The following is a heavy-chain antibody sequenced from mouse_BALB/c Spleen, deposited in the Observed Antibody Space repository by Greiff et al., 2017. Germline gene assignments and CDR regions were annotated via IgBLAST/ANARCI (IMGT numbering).Heavy chain of an antibody. CDR1: GFTFTDYY. J-gene: IGHJ2*01. V-gene: IGHV7-3*02. CDR3: ARDNYYGNYVDY. CDR2: IRNKANGYTT. Sequence: EVKLVESGGGLVQPGGSLRLSCATSGFTFTDYYMSWVRQPPGKELEWLGFIRNKANGYTTEYSASVKGRFTISRDNSQSILYLQMNTLRAEDSATYYCARDNYYGNYVDYWGQGTTLTVSA. D-gene: IGHD2-1*01.